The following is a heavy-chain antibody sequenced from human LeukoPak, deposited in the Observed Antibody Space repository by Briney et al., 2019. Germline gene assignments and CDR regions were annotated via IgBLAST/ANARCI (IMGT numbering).Heavy chain of an antibody. CDR1: GFTVSSNY. D-gene: IGHD3-22*01. Sequence: GGSLRLSCAASGFTVSSNYMSWVRQAPGKGLEWVSVIYSGGSTYYADSVKGRFTISRDNSKNTLYLQMNSLRAEDTAVYYCAREGPSYHDCSGYYYSSGDAFDIWGQGTMVTVSS. V-gene: IGHV3-53*01. CDR2: IYSGGST. CDR3: AREGPSYHDCSGYYYSSGDAFDI. J-gene: IGHJ3*02.